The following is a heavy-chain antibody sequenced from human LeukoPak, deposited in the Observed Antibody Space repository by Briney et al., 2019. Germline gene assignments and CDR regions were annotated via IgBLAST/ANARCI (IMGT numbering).Heavy chain of an antibody. CDR2: ISAYNAYT. D-gene: IGHD6-19*01. V-gene: IGHV1-18*01. Sequence: AAVKVSCQAPGHTFDHGVSWVRQPPGPGLEGMGWISAYNAYTNYPQKVQGRVTMTTDTTTSTVYMELRGLRSDDAAVYYCAIGVAGTHFDYWGQGTLVTVSS. J-gene: IGHJ4*02. CDR3: AIGVAGTHFDY. CDR1: GHTFDHG.